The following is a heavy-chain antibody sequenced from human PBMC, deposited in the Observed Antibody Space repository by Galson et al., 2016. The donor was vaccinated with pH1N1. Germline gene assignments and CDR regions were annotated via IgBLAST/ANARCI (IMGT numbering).Heavy chain of an antibody. V-gene: IGHV3-48*01. Sequence: SLRLSCAASGFTFSDYSINWVRQAPGKGLEWLSYFGAGHDIYYADSVKGRFTISRDNARNSLYLQMNSLRAEDTAVYYCVRDNWGLDYWGQGTLVTVSS. CDR3: VRDNWGLDY. J-gene: IGHJ4*02. CDR2: FGAGHDI. D-gene: IGHD7-27*01. CDR1: GFTFSDYS.